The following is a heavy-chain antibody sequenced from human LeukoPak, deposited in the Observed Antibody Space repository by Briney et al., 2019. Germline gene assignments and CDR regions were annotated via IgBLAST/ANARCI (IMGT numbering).Heavy chain of an antibody. CDR1: GFTFSSYA. V-gene: IGHV3-30-3*01. CDR2: ISYDGSNK. J-gene: IGHJ4*02. CDR3: AREGPTWNYDSSGYSHYYFDY. Sequence: PGKSLRLSCAASGFTFSSYAMHWVRQAPGKGLEWVAVISYDGSNKYYADSVKGRFTISRDNSKNTLYLQMNSLRAEDTAVYYCAREGPTWNYDSSGYSHYYFDYWGQGTLVTVSS. D-gene: IGHD3-22*01.